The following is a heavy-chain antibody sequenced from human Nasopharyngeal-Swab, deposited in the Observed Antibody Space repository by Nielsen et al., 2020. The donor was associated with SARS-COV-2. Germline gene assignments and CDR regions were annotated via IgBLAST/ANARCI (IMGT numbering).Heavy chain of an antibody. CDR1: GFTFSSYE. D-gene: IGHD4-17*01. CDR2: IRSSGSTI. Sequence: LKISCAASGFTFSSYEMNWVRQAPGKGLEWVSYIRSSGSTIYYADSVKGRFTISRDNAKNSLYLQMNSLRADYTAVYYCARDKGYGDYGVHYWGQGTLVTVSS. V-gene: IGHV3-48*03. J-gene: IGHJ4*02. CDR3: ARDKGYGDYGVHY.